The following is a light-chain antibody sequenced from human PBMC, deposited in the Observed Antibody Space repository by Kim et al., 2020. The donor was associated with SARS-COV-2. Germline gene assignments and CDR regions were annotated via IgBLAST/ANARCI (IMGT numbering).Light chain of an antibody. CDR3: ASWDDSLNGLV. CDR1: TSNIGRNS. V-gene: IGLV1-44*01. CDR2: SNS. Sequence: GHSVTIAGSGTTSNIGRNSVDCYQHLPGTAPKRLIYSNSQRPSGVPDRFSGSKSATSASLAISGLQSEDEADYYCASWDDSLNGLVFGIGTKVTVL. J-gene: IGLJ1*01.